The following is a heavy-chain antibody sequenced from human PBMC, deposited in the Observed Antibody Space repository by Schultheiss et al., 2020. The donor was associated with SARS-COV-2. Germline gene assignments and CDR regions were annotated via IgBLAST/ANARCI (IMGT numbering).Heavy chain of an antibody. CDR3: ARVRGGATFEAFYGMDV. J-gene: IGHJ6*02. V-gene: IGHV1-18*01. Sequence: ASVKVSCKASGYTFTSYGISWVRQAPGQGLEWMGWISAYNGNTNYAQKLQGRVTITADKSTSTAYMELRSLRSDDTAVYYCARVRGGATFEAFYGMDVWGQGTTVTVSS. D-gene: IGHD3-3*01. CDR1: GYTFTSYG. CDR2: ISAYNGNT.